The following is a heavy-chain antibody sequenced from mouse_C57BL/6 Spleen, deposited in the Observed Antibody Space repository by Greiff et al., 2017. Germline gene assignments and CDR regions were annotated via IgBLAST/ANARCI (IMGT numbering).Heavy chain of an antibody. CDR2: IYPGSGNT. V-gene: IGHV1-84*01. CDR3: ARSYPRVRCGSSYGYFDV. J-gene: IGHJ1*03. D-gene: IGHD1-1*01. CDR1: GYTFTDYY. Sequence: VQLQQSGPELVKPGASVKISCKASGYTFTDYYINWVKQRPGQGLEWIGWIYPGSGNTKYNEKFKGKATLTVDTSSSTAYMQLSSLTSEDSAVYFGARSYPRVRCGSSYGYFDVWGTGTTVTVSS.